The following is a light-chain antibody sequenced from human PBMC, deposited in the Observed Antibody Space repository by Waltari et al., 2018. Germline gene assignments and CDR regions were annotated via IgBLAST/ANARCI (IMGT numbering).Light chain of an antibody. V-gene: IGLV2-8*01. J-gene: IGLJ3*02. Sequence: QSALTQPPSASGSPGQSVTLSCTGTSRDIGGRNFVSWYQQRPGKSPRFLIYDVNKRPSGVSDRFSGSKSGNTASLTVSGLQPDDEATYYCSAFAGSNNFGVFGGGTKLTVL. CDR2: DVN. CDR1: SRDIGGRNF. CDR3: SAFAGSNNFGV.